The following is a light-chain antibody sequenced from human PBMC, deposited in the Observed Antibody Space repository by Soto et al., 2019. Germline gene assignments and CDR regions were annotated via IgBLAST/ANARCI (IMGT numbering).Light chain of an antibody. CDR3: QSYDSNIVV. V-gene: IGLV6-57*04. Sequence: NFMLTQPHSVSESPGKTVTISCTRSSGDIASNYVQWYQQRPGSAPTTMIFEDNHRPSGVPDRFSGSVDSSSNSASLTISGLKTEDEADYYCQSYDSNIVVFGGGTKVTVL. J-gene: IGLJ2*01. CDR1: SGDIASNY. CDR2: EDN.